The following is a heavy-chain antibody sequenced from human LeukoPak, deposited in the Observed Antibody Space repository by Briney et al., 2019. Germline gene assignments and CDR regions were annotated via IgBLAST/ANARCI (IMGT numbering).Heavy chain of an antibody. CDR2: IYPGDSDT. V-gene: IGHV5-51*01. D-gene: IGHD2-15*01. CDR3: ASLDCSGGSCYRVGWFDP. Sequence: GESLKISCQGSGYSFTSYWIGWVRQMPGKGLEWMGIIYPGDSDTRYSPSFQGQVTISADKSISTAYLQWSSLKASDTAMYYCASLDCSGGSCYRVGWFDPWGQGTLVTVSS. J-gene: IGHJ5*02. CDR1: GYSFTSYW.